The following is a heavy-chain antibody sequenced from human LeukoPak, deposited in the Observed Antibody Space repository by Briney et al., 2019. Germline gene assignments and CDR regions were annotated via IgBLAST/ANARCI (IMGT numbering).Heavy chain of an antibody. Sequence: SVKVSCKASGGTFSSYAISWVRQAPGQGLEWMGRIIPIFGIAYYAQKFQGRVTITADKSTSTAYMELSSLRSEDTAVYYCARGAGDRYYFDYWGQGTLVTVSS. J-gene: IGHJ4*02. CDR3: ARGAGDRYYFDY. D-gene: IGHD4-17*01. CDR2: IIPIFGIA. CDR1: GGTFSSYA. V-gene: IGHV1-69*04.